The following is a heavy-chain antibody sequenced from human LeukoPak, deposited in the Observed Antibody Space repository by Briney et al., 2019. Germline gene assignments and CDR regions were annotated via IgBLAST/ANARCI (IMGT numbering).Heavy chain of an antibody. CDR1: GFTVSSNY. Sequence: PGGSLRLSCAASGFTVSSNYMSWVRQAPGQGLEWVSILYGGGSTYYADSVKGRFTISRDNSKNTVYLQMNSLRAEDTAVYYCAGGGSSSSQWFDPWGQGTLVTVSS. CDR3: AGGGSSSSQWFDP. D-gene: IGHD6-13*01. V-gene: IGHV3-66*01. CDR2: LYGGGST. J-gene: IGHJ5*02.